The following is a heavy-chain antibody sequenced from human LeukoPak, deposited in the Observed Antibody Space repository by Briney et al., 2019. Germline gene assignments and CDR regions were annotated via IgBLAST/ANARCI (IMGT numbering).Heavy chain of an antibody. CDR3: ARGRYLTTSGGAAAGFLDY. Sequence: PSETLSLTCAVDGGSFSGYYWNWIRPSPGKGLEWIGEINHSGSTHYNPSLKSRVTISVDTSQKQFSLRLTSVTAADTAVYYCARGRYLTTSGGAAAGFLDYWGQGSLVTVST. CDR1: GGSFSGYY. CDR2: INHSGST. J-gene: IGHJ4*02. V-gene: IGHV4-34*01. D-gene: IGHD6-13*01.